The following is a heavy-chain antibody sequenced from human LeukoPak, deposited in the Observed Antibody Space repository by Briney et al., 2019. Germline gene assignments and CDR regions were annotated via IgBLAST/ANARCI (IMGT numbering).Heavy chain of an antibody. J-gene: IGHJ6*03. V-gene: IGHV4-39*07. CDR2: IYYSGNT. CDR3: ARGYCSGGSCYSYYYYNYMDV. CDR1: GDSISGNNYY. D-gene: IGHD2-15*01. Sequence: PSETLSLTCTVSGDSISGNNYYWGWIRQPPGKGLEWIGSIYYSGNTYYNPSLKSRVTISVDTPKNQFSLKLSSVTAADTAVYYCARGYCSGGSCYSYYYYNYMDVWGKGTTVTVSS.